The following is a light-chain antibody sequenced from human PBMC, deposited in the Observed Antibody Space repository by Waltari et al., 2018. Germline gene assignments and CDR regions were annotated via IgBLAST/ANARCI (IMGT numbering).Light chain of an antibody. V-gene: IGLV3-27*01. Sequence: QPAVITCSGDIHAKTYGRWFQQKPGQAPALFIYKDIERPSGIPDRFSGSSSGTTLTLTISGAQVEDEAAYYCYSAADNHRVLFGGGTKLTVL. J-gene: IGLJ2*01. CDR2: KDI. CDR1: IHAKTY. CDR3: YSAADNHRVL.